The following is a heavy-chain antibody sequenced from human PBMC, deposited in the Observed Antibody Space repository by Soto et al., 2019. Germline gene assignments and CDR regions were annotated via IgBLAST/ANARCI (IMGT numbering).Heavy chain of an antibody. D-gene: IGHD1-1*01. V-gene: IGHV1-18*01. CDR2: ISAYNGNT. Sequence: GASVKVSCKASGYTFTSYGITWVRQAPGQGLEWMGWISAYNGNTNYAQRLQGRVTMTTDTSTTTAYMELRSLRSDYTAVYYCARGQKLFQDGRFDYWGQGTLVTVSS. J-gene: IGHJ4*02. CDR3: ARGQKLFQDGRFDY. CDR1: GYTFTSYG.